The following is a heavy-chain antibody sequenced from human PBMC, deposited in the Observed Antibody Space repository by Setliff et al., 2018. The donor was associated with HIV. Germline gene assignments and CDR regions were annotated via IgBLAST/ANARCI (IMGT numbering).Heavy chain of an antibody. CDR1: GFSVSNNY. V-gene: IGHV3-53*01. Sequence: GGSLRLSCAASGFSVSNNYMSWVRQAPGKGLEWVSVIYRGGTTHYADSVKGRFTISRDSSKNTLNLQMNSLTAEDTAVYHCARVGDTRDEAFDVWGQGTMVTVS. CDR2: IYRGGTT. D-gene: IGHD2-21*01. CDR3: ARVGDTRDEAFDV. J-gene: IGHJ3*01.